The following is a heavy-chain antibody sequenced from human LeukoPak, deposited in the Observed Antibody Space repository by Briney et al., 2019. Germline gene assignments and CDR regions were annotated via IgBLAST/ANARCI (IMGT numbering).Heavy chain of an antibody. J-gene: IGHJ4*02. CDR1: GFTFSSYG. D-gene: IGHD2-15*01. CDR2: ISYDGSNK. CDR3: ARWGSISCYDY. V-gene: IGHV3-30*03. Sequence: PGRSLRLSCAASGFTFSSYGMHWVRQAPGKGLEWVAVISYDGSNKYYADSVKGRFTISRDNSKNTLYLQMNSLRADDMAVYYCARWGSISCYDYWGQGTLVTVSS.